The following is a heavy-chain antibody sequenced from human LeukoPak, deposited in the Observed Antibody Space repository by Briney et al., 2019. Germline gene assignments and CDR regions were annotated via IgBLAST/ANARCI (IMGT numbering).Heavy chain of an antibody. J-gene: IGHJ6*03. CDR3: VRVKFGSESFVGGYLQHYNMDV. CDR2: VDQGDIS. CDR1: GDSLSSDHH. Sequence: PSETLSLTCTVSGDSLSSDHHWGWVRQPPGKGLDWIGSVDQGDISYYNPSLNSRVSIEVDTSKNQFSLRLISVTAADTALYWCVRVKFGSESFVGGYLQHYNMDVWGAGTTITVSS. V-gene: IGHV4-38-2*02. D-gene: IGHD3-10*01.